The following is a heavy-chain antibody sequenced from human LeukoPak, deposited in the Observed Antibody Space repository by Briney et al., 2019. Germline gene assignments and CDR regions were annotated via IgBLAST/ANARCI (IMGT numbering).Heavy chain of an antibody. CDR2: IIPILGIA. CDR1: GGTFSSYT. Sequence: SVKVSCKASGGTFSSYTISWVRQAPGQGLKWMGRIIPILGIANYAQKFQGRVTITADKSTSTAYMELSSLRSEDTAVYYYARAKYSSGWPIDYWGQGTLVTVSS. V-gene: IGHV1-69*02. CDR3: ARAKYSSGWPIDY. D-gene: IGHD6-19*01. J-gene: IGHJ4*02.